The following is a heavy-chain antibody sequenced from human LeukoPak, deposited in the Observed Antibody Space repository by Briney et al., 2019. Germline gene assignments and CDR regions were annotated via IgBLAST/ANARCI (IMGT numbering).Heavy chain of an antibody. CDR2: MSEDGRKE. D-gene: IGHD6-6*01. Sequence: PGGSLRLSCTASGFTFTGYAMHWVRQAPGKGLEWVALMSEDGRKENYADSVKGRFTISRDNSKNTLYLQMNSLRAEDTAVYYCAKGGQLVSGWYFDYWGQGTLVTVSS. CDR3: AKGGQLVSGWYFDY. J-gene: IGHJ4*02. V-gene: IGHV3-30*04. CDR1: GFTFTGYA.